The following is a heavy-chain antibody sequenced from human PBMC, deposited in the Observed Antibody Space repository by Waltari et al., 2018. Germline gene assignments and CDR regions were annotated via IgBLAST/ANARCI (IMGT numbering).Heavy chain of an antibody. CDR2: IYYSGST. D-gene: IGHD6-6*01. J-gene: IGHJ6*03. CDR3: AFRSSSSHYYYYMDV. CDR1: GGSISSSSYY. V-gene: IGHV4-39*07. Sequence: QLQLRESGPGLVNPSETLSLTFTVSGGSISSSSYYWGWIRQPPGKGLEWIGSIYYSGSTYYIPSLKSRVTISVDTSKNQFSLKLSSVTAADTAMYYCAFRSSSSHYYYYMDVWGKGTTVTISS.